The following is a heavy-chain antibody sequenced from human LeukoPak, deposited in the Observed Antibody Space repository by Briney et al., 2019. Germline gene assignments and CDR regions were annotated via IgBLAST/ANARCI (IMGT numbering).Heavy chain of an antibody. CDR2: INEDGSVK. CDR3: AGYSSGWTPPSYYYGMDI. Sequence: GGSLRLSGAASGFTFGRRWMDWVRQFPGKGLEGVANINEDGSVKNYVDSVRGRFTVSRDNAQNLLYLQMNSLRAEDTAVYYCAGYSSGWTPPSYYYGMDIWGQGTTVTVSS. D-gene: IGHD6-19*01. J-gene: IGHJ6*02. V-gene: IGHV3-7*01. CDR1: GFTFGRRW.